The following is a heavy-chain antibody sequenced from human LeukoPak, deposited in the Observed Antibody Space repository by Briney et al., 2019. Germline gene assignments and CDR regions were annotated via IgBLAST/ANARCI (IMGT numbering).Heavy chain of an antibody. CDR1: GGTFISYA. Sequence: SVKVSCKASGGTFISYAISWVRQAPGQGLEWMGRIIPIFGTANYAQKLQGRVTITTDESTSTAYMELSSLRSEDTAVYYCARAGVYSYDLDYWGQGTLVTVSS. V-gene: IGHV1-69*05. CDR2: IIPIFGTA. CDR3: ARAGVYSYDLDY. D-gene: IGHD5-18*01. J-gene: IGHJ4*02.